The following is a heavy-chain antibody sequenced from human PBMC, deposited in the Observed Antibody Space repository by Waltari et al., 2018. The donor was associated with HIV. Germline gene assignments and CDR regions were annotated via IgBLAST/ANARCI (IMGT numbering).Heavy chain of an antibody. J-gene: IGHJ4*02. CDR1: GFTFSNYA. CDR3: AKDYDSSGFYYFDY. D-gene: IGHD3-22*01. Sequence: EVHLLESGGGLVQPGGSLRLSCAASGFTFSNYAMNWVRQAPGKGRGGFSAIRGSGCGRYYADALKVRLTISSDNSKKTLYLQMNSLRAEDTAVYYCAKDYDSSGFYYFDYWGQGTLVTVSS. CDR2: IRGSGCGR. V-gene: IGHV3-23*01.